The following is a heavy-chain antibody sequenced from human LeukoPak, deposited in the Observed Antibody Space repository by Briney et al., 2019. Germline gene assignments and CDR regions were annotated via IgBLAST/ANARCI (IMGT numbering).Heavy chain of an antibody. CDR1: GYTFTGYY. J-gene: IGHJ5*02. CDR2: INPNSGGT. D-gene: IGHD3-3*01. V-gene: IGHV1-2*06. Sequence: ASVKVSCTASGYTFTGYYMHWVRQAPGQGLEWMGRINPNSGGTNYAQKFQGRVTMTRDTSISTAYMELSRLRSDDTAVYYCARGLGVKYDFWSGYSVDPWGQGTLVTVSS. CDR3: ARGLGVKYDFWSGYSVDP.